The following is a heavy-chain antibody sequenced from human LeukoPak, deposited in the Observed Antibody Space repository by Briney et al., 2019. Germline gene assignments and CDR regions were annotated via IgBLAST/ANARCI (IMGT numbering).Heavy chain of an antibody. V-gene: IGHV3-74*01. CDR3: ARTTLYDYYMDV. Sequence: GGSLRLSCAASGFTLSSYWMHWVRQAPGKGLVWVSRINDDGSSTTYADSVKGRFTISRDNAKNTLSLQMNSLRAEDTAVYYCARTTLYDYYMDVWGKGTTVTVSS. CDR2: INDDGSST. J-gene: IGHJ6*03. D-gene: IGHD1-1*01. CDR1: GFTLSSYW.